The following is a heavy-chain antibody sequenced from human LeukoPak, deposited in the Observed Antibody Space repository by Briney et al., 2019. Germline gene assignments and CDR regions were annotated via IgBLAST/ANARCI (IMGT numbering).Heavy chain of an antibody. Sequence: ASVKVSCKPSGYTFTGYYMHWVRQAPGQGLEWMGIINPSGGSTSYAQKFQGRVTMTRDTSTSTVYMELSSLRSENTAVYYCARDLRRSSSSSYFDYWGQGTLVTVSS. CDR2: INPSGGST. J-gene: IGHJ4*02. V-gene: IGHV1-46*01. CDR3: ARDLRRSSSSSYFDY. CDR1: GYTFTGYY. D-gene: IGHD6-6*01.